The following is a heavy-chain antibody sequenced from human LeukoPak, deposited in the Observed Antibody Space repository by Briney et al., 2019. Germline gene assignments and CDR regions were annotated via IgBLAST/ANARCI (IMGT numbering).Heavy chain of an antibody. J-gene: IGHJ4*02. Sequence: SETLSLTCTVSGGSISSGSYYWSWIRQPAGKGLEWIGRIYTSGSTNYNPSLKSRVTISVDTSKNQFSLKLSSVTAADTAVYYCARYRSGIAAAGGRVFDYWGQGTLVTASS. CDR2: IYTSGST. CDR1: GGSISSGSYY. D-gene: IGHD6-13*01. V-gene: IGHV4-61*02. CDR3: ARYRSGIAAAGGRVFDY.